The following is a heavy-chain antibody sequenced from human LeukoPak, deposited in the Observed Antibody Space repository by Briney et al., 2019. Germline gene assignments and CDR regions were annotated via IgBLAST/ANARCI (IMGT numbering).Heavy chain of an antibody. CDR3: AGRSLEYSGPYFDP. J-gene: IGHJ5*02. Sequence: KSSETLSLTCTVSGGSISSYYWSWIGQPPGKGLEGIGYIYYSGSTNYNPSLKSRVTISVDTSKNQFSLKLSSVTAADTAVYYCAGRSLEYSGPYFDPWGQGTLVTVSS. V-gene: IGHV4-59*01. CDR2: IYYSGST. D-gene: IGHD3-3*01. CDR1: GGSISSYY.